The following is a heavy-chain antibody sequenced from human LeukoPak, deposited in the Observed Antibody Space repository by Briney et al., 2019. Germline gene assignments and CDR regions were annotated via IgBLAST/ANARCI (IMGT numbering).Heavy chain of an antibody. CDR1: GGTFSSYA. V-gene: IGHV1-2*02. CDR2: INPNSGGT. J-gene: IGHJ3*02. D-gene: IGHD2-2*01. CDR3: ARDDPRYCSSTSCYDAFDI. Sequence: ASVKVSCKASGGTFSSYAISWVRQAPGQGLEWMGWINPNSGGTNYAQKFQGRVTMTRDTSISTAYMELSRLRSDDTAVYYCARDDPRYCSSTSCYDAFDIWGQGTMVTVSS.